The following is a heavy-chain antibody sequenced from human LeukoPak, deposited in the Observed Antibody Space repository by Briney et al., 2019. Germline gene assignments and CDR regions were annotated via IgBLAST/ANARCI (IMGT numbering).Heavy chain of an antibody. V-gene: IGHV4-39*07. CDR3: ARGVRFDP. Sequence: SETLSLTCTVSGGSISSSSYYWGWIRQPPGKGLEWIGEINHSGSTNYNPSLKSRVTISVDTSKNQFSLKLSSVTAADTAVYYCARGVRFDPWGQGTLVTVSS. CDR1: GGSISSSSYY. J-gene: IGHJ5*02. CDR2: INHSGST. D-gene: IGHD4/OR15-4a*01.